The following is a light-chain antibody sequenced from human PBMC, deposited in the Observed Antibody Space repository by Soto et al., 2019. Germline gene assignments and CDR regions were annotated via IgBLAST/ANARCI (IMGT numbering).Light chain of an antibody. J-gene: IGLJ1*01. Sequence: QSALAQPASVSGSPGQSIVISCAGTISDVGGYNSVSWYQQHPGKAPKLMIYDVSNRPSGVSNRFSGSKSVNTASLTISGLQAEDEADYYCCSFTSSSTPGYVFGTGTKLTVL. CDR2: DVS. CDR1: ISDVGGYNS. CDR3: CSFTSSSTPGYV. V-gene: IGLV2-14*03.